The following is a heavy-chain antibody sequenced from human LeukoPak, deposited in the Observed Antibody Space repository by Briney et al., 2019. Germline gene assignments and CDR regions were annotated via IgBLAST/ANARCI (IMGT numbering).Heavy chain of an antibody. J-gene: IGHJ4*02. V-gene: IGHV4-61*02. CDR2: IYTSGST. CDR3: ARDLGRELLD. CDR1: GGSLSSGRYY. Sequence: SETLSLTCTVSGGSLSSGRYYWSWIRQPAGTGLEWIGRIYTSGSTNYNPSLKSRVTISVDTSKNHFSLKLSSVTAADTAVYYCARDLGRELLDWGQGTLVTVSS. D-gene: IGHD1-26*01.